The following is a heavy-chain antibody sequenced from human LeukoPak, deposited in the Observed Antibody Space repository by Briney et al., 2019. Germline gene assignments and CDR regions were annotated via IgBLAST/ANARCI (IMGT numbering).Heavy chain of an antibody. CDR3: AKSERGFWSGYYSLPYYMDV. J-gene: IGHJ6*03. CDR2: ISGSGGST. Sequence: PGGSLRLSCAASGFTFTNSAMSWVRQAPGKGLKWVSTISGSGGSTYYADFVKGRFTISRDNSKSTLYLQMNSLRAEDTAVYYCAKSERGFWSGYYSLPYYMDVWGKGTTVTVSS. V-gene: IGHV3-23*01. D-gene: IGHD3-3*01. CDR1: GFTFTNSA.